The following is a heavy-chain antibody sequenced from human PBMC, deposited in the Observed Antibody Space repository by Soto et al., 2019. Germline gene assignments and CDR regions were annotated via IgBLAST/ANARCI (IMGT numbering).Heavy chain of an antibody. CDR2: IIPIFGTA. Sequence: GASVKVSCKASGGTFSSYAISWVRQAPGQGLEWMGGIIPIFGTANYAQKFQGRVTITADESTSTAYMELSSLRSEDTAVYYCARNGCSSTSCYVIDPWGQGTLVTVSS. D-gene: IGHD2-2*01. CDR1: GGTFSSYA. CDR3: ARNGCSSTSCYVIDP. V-gene: IGHV1-69*13. J-gene: IGHJ5*02.